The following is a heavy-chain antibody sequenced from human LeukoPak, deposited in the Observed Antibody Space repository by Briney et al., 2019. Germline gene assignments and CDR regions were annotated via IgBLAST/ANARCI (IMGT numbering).Heavy chain of an antibody. V-gene: IGHV1-2*02. CDR3: AREDIVGVTEGVDY. D-gene: IGHD1-26*01. J-gene: IGHJ4*02. Sequence: ASVKVSCKASGYTFTGYCMHWVRQAPGQGLEWMGWINPNSGGTNYAQKFQGRVTMTRDTSISTAYMELSRLRSDDTAVYYCAREDIVGVTEGVDYWGQGTLVTVSS. CDR1: GYTFTGYC. CDR2: INPNSGGT.